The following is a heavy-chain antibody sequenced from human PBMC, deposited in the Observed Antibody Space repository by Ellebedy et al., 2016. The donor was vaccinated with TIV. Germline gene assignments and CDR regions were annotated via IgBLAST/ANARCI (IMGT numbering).Heavy chain of an antibody. V-gene: IGHV3-30*03. CDR1: GFTFSSYG. CDR2: ISYDGSNK. J-gene: IGHJ6*02. D-gene: IGHD3-10*01. CDR3: ARSGLTMVRGVLDYYYAMDV. Sequence: GESLKISCAASGFTFSSYGMHWVRQAPGKGLEWVAVISYDGSNKYYADSVKGRFTISSDNSKNTLYLQMNSLRDEDTAVYYCARSGLTMVRGVLDYYYAMDVWGQGTTVTVSS.